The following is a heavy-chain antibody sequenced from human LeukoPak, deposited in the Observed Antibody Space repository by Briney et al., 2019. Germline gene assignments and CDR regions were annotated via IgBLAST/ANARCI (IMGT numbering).Heavy chain of an antibody. CDR3: ARAEISVTTGDLDL. Sequence: ASVKVSCKASGYTFTGYYMHWVRQAPGQGLEWMGWINPNSGGTNYAQKFQGRVTVTRDTSISTAYMELSRLRSDDTAVYYCARAEISVTTGDLDLWGQGALVIVSS. J-gene: IGHJ5*02. V-gene: IGHV1-2*02. D-gene: IGHD4-17*01. CDR1: GYTFTGYY. CDR2: INPNSGGT.